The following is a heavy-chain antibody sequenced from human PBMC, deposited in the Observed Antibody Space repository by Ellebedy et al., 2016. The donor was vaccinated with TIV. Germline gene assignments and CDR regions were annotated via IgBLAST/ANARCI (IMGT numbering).Heavy chain of an antibody. V-gene: IGHV3-23*01. Sequence: GGSLRLPXAASGFSLSNSFMSWIPQAPGKGLEWVSTLTADGRSTYFADSVKGRFTISRDNSKNTVYLQMNSLRSEDTAVYYCRPGHYSDAWGQGTLVTVSS. CDR2: LTADGRST. CDR3: RPGHYSDA. J-gene: IGHJ4*02. CDR1: GFSLSNSF.